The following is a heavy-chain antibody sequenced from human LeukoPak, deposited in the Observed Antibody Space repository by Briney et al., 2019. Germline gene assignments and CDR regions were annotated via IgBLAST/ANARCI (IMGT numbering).Heavy chain of an antibody. CDR1: GFTFSSYA. CDR2: ISYDGSNK. V-gene: IGHV3-30-3*01. D-gene: IGHD4/OR15-4a*01. J-gene: IGHJ5*02. Sequence: GGSLRLSCAASGFTFSSYAMHWVRQAPGKGLEWVAVISYDGSNKYYADSVKGRFTIFRDNAKNSLYLQMNSLRAEDTAVYYCARVVRRQFDPWGQGTLVTVSS. CDR3: ARVVRRQFDP.